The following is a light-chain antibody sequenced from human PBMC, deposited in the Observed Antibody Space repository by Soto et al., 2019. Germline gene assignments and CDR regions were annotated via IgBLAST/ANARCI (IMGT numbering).Light chain of an antibody. CDR1: SSDVGGYNY. CDR2: DVS. V-gene: IGLV2-14*01. Sequence: QSALTQTASVSGSPGQSITISCTGTSSDVGGYNYVSWYQQHPGKAPKLMIYDVSDRPSGVSTLFSGSKCGNTASLTISGLQAEDEADYYFISYTSSSTLVVFGGGTKVTVL. J-gene: IGLJ2*01. CDR3: ISYTSSSTLVV.